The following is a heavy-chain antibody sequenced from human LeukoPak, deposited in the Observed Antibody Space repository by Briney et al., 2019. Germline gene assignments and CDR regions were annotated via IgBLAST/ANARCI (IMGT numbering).Heavy chain of an antibody. J-gene: IGHJ5*02. V-gene: IGHV3-7*03. D-gene: IGHD3-9*01. CDR3: TTDPHGLRYFDWFFPFDP. Sequence: GGSLRLSCAASGFTFRSYWMNWVRQAPGRGLEWVVNINQDGSEKYSVDSVRGRFTISRDNAKNSLYLQMNSLKTEDTAVYYCTTDPHGLRYFDWFFPFDPWGQGTLVTVSS. CDR1: GFTFRSYW. CDR2: INQDGSEK.